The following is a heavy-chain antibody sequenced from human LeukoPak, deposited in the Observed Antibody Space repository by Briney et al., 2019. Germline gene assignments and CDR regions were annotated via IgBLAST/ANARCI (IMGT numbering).Heavy chain of an antibody. D-gene: IGHD3-10*02. CDR2: IQYDGSNK. Sequence: GGSLRLSCAASGFTFSTYGMHWVRQAPGKGLEWVTFIQYDGSNKYFADSVKGRFTISRDNAKNSLYLQMNSLRAEDTAVYYCAELGITMIGGVWGKGTTVTISS. CDR1: GFTFSTYG. J-gene: IGHJ6*04. V-gene: IGHV3-30*02. CDR3: AELGITMIGGV.